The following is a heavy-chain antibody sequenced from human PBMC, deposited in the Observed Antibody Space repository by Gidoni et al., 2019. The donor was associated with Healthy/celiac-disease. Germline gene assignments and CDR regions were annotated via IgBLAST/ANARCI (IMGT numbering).Heavy chain of an antibody. CDR2: IYTSGST. CDR1: GGSISSGSYY. Sequence: QVQLQESGPGLVKPSQTLSLTCTVSGGSISSGSYYWSWIRQPAGKGLEWIGRIYTSGSTNYNPSLKSRVTISVDTSKNQFSLKLSSVTAADTAVYYCARVRVAYCGGDCYSLYFDLWGRGTLVTVSS. J-gene: IGHJ2*01. D-gene: IGHD2-21*02. V-gene: IGHV4-61*02. CDR3: ARVRVAYCGGDCYSLYFDL.